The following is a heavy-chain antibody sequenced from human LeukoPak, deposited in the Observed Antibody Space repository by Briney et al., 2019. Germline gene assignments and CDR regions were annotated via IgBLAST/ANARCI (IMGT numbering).Heavy chain of an antibody. CDR1: GGTFSSYA. D-gene: IGHD5-18*01. CDR3: AKDRDTAVVYYYYGMDV. V-gene: IGHV1-69*04. Sequence: SVKVSCKASGGTFSSYAISWVRQAPGQGLEWMGRIIPTLGIANYAQKFQGRVTITADKSTSTAYMELSSLRAEDTAVYYCAKDRDTAVVYYYYGMDVWGQGTTVTVSS. CDR2: IIPTLGIA. J-gene: IGHJ6*02.